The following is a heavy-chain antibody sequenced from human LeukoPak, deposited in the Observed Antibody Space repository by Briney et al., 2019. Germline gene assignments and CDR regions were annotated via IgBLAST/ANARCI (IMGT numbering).Heavy chain of an antibody. Sequence: GGSLRLSCAASGFTFSHAWMTWVRQAPGKGLEWVGRIKSKTDGGTTDYAAPVKGRFTISRDDSKNTLYLQMNSLKIEDTAVYYCTTEDIVVVVGAYDPWGQETLVSVSS. CDR1: GFTFSHAW. D-gene: IGHD2-15*01. J-gene: IGHJ5*02. CDR3: TTEDIVVVVGAYDP. V-gene: IGHV3-15*01. CDR2: IKSKTDGGTT.